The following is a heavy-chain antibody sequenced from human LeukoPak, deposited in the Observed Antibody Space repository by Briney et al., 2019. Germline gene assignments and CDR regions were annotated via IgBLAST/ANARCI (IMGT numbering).Heavy chain of an antibody. CDR3: ARGYTYRPNFDY. CDR1: GFTFSDYY. D-gene: IGHD5-18*01. V-gene: IGHV3-11*04. Sequence: KPGGSLRLSCAASGFTFSDYYMSWIRQAPGKGLEWVSYISSSSSAIYYADSVKGRFTISRDNAKNSLYLQMNSLRDEDTAVYYCARGYTYRPNFDYWGQGTLVTVSS. CDR2: ISSSSSAI. J-gene: IGHJ4*02.